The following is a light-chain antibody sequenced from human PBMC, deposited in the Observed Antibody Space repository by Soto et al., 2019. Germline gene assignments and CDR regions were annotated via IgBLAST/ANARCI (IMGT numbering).Light chain of an antibody. J-gene: IGLJ2*01. CDR3: SSYTSSSNVV. V-gene: IGLV2-14*01. Sequence: QSALTQPASVSGSPGQSITISCTGTSSDVGGYNYVSWYQQHPGKAPKRMMYDVSNRPSGVSNRFSGSKSRNTASLTISGLQAEDDADYYCSSYTSSSNVVFGGGTKLTVL. CDR2: DVS. CDR1: SSDVGGYNY.